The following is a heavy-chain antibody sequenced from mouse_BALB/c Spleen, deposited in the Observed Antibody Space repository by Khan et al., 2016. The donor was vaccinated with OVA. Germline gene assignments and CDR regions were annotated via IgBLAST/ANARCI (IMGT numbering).Heavy chain of an antibody. CDR3: ARGSGNSRFAY. CDR2: ISTYYGDA. CDR1: GYTFTDYA. J-gene: IGHJ3*01. D-gene: IGHD1-3*01. V-gene: IGHV1S137*01. Sequence: VQLKQSGAELVRPGVSVKISCKGSGYTFTDYAMHWVKQSHAKSLEWIGVISTYYGDAAYNQKFKGKATMTVDKPSSTAYMELARLTSEDSAIYYCARGSGNSRFAYWGQGTLVTVSA.